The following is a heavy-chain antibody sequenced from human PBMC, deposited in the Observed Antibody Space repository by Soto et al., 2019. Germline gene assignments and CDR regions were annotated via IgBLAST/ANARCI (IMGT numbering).Heavy chain of an antibody. Sequence: QVQVVESGGGVVQPGRSLGLSCAASGFTFSSYGIHWVRQAPGKGLEWVAVIWYDGSNKFYADSVKGRFTLSRDNYKNMVYLQMNSLRAEDTAVYYCARARGGYNQYFDYWGQGTLVTVSS. CDR3: ARARGGYNQYFDY. CDR2: IWYDGSNK. CDR1: GFTFSSYG. V-gene: IGHV3-33*08. D-gene: IGHD1-1*01. J-gene: IGHJ4*02.